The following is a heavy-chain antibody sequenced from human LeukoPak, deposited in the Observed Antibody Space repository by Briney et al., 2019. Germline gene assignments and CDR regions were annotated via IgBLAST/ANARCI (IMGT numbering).Heavy chain of an antibody. CDR1: GGSFSGYY. CDR2: IYTSGST. CDR3: ARLIYSSGWYSDY. Sequence: PSETLSLTCAVYGGSFSGYYWSWIRQPAGKGLEWIGRIYTSGSTNYNPSLKSRVTMSVDTSKNQFSLKLSSVTAADTAVYYCARLIYSSGWYSDYWGQGTLVTVSS. J-gene: IGHJ4*02. V-gene: IGHV4-59*10. D-gene: IGHD6-19*01.